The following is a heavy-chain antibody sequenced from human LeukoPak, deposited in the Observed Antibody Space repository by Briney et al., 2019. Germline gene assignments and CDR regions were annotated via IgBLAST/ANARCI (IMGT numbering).Heavy chain of an antibody. D-gene: IGHD2-2*01. Sequence: GGSLRLSCAASGFTFSSYSMNWVRQAPGKGLEWVSSISSSSSYIYYADSVKGRFTISRDNAKNSLYLQMNSLRAEDTAVYYCASSVVVVPAAAPFDPWGQGTLVTVSS. CDR3: ASSVVVVPAAAPFDP. V-gene: IGHV3-21*01. CDR1: GFTFSSYS. CDR2: ISSSSSYI. J-gene: IGHJ5*02.